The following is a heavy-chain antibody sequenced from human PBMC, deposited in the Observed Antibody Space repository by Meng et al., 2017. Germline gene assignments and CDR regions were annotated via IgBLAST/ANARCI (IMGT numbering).Heavy chain of an antibody. Sequence: QIQPQQSGPGLVKPSQTLPLILCISGDSGSSNSAAWNWTRQSPSRGLEWLGRAYYRSKWYHDYAESVKSRISIDPDTSKNQFSLQLRSVTPEDSAVSYCARGSYSFDSWGQRTLVTGS. CDR1: GDSGSSNSAA. V-gene: IGHV6-1*01. J-gene: IGHJ4*02. D-gene: IGHD1-26*01. CDR3: ARGSYSFDS. CDR2: AYYRSKWYH.